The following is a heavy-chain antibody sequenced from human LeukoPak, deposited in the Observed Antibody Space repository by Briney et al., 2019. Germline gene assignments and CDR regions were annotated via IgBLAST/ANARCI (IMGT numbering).Heavy chain of an antibody. CDR2: IIPIFGTA. D-gene: IGHD2-2*01. CDR3: ARGGLGYCSSTSCYDGNYFDY. J-gene: IGHJ4*02. V-gene: IGHV1-69*13. CDR1: GGTFSSYA. Sequence: GASVKVSCEASGGTFSSYAISWVRQAPGQGLEWMGGIIPIFGTANYAQKFQGRVTITADESTSTAYMELSSLRSEDTAVYYCARGGLGYCSSTSCYDGNYFDYWGQGTLVTVSS.